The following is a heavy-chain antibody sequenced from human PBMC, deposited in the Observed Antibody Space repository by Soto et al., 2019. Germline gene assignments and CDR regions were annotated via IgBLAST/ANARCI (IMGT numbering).Heavy chain of an antibody. V-gene: IGHV1-58*01. Sequence: QMQLVQSGPEVKKPGTSVKVSCKASGFTFTISAVQWVPHARGQRREWIGWIVVGSGNTNYAQKFQQRVTITRDMSTSTVYMELTSLRAEDTAVYYSAALRIAATASNLSFDCWGQGTLVTVSS. CDR2: IVVGSGNT. D-gene: IGHD6-13*01. CDR1: GFTFTISA. CDR3: AALRIAATASNLSFDC. J-gene: IGHJ4*02.